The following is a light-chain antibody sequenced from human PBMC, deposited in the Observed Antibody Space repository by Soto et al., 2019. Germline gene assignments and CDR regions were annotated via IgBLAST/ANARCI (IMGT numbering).Light chain of an antibody. CDR2: DDT. V-gene: IGLV3-21*02. J-gene: IGLJ3*02. CDR1: NIGSRS. CDR3: QVWNSNSDWV. Sequence: ELTQPPSVSVAPGQTATVTCGGDNIGSRSVHWYKQRPGQAPVLVVYDDTNRPSGIPERFSGSNSGNTATLTISRVEDGDEADYYCQVWNSNSDWVFGGGTKLTVL.